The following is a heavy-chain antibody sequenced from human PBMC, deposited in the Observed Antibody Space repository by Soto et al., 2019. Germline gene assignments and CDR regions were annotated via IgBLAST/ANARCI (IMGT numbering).Heavy chain of an antibody. D-gene: IGHD3-22*01. J-gene: IGHJ4*02. CDR2: IIPIFGTA. CDR3: ARDATLYDSTAYYYLY. V-gene: IGHV1-69*01. CDR1: GGTFSNYG. Sequence: QVQLVQSGAEVKKPGSSVKVSCKASGGTFSNYGVNWVRQAPGQGLEWMGGIIPIFGTANYAQEFQGRVTITADASTRTAYMELSSLRSEDTAVYYCARDATLYDSTAYYYLYWGQGTLVTVSS.